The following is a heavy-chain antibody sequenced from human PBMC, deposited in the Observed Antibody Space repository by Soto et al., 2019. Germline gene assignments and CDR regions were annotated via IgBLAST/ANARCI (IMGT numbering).Heavy chain of an antibody. J-gene: IGHJ4*02. V-gene: IGHV4-31*11. CDR2: IYYSGST. CDR3: ARRAANRRGYPSDS. CDR1: GGSIRSYGSY. Sequence: QVQLQESGPGLVKPSQTLSLTCAVSGGSIRSYGSYWTWFRQLPGGGPEWIGYIYYSGSTSYNPSLESRARISVDSSENQLSLRLTSVTAADTAVYYCARRAANRRGYPSDSWGQGNLVTVSA. D-gene: IGHD5-18*01.